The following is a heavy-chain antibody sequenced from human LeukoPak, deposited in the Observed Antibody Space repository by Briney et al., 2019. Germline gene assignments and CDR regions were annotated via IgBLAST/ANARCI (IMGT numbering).Heavy chain of an antibody. CDR3: AKGDCSSTSCYRDGFFDY. CDR2: MRYDGSNK. Sequence: GRSLRLSCAASGFTFSSYGMHWVRQAPGKGLEWVAFMRYDGSNKYYADSVKGRFTISRDNSKNTLYLQMNSLRAEDTAVYYCAKGDCSSTSCYRDGFFDYWGQGTLVTVSS. CDR1: GFTFSSYG. V-gene: IGHV3-30*02. D-gene: IGHD2-2*01. J-gene: IGHJ4*02.